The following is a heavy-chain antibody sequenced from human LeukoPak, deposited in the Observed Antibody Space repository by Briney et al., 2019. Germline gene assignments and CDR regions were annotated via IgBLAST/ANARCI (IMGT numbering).Heavy chain of an antibody. J-gene: IGHJ6*03. CDR1: GFTFSSYE. Sequence: GGSLRLSCTASGFTFSSYEMNWVRQAPGKGLEWVSYIGSSGSSIYYADSVKGRFTISRDNSKNTLYVQMNSLRADDTAVYYCARHYYYYMDVWGKGTTVIISS. CDR3: ARHYYYYMDV. CDR2: IGSSGSSI. V-gene: IGHV3-48*03.